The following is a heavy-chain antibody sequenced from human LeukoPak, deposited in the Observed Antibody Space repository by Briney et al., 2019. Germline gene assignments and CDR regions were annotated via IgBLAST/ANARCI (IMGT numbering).Heavy chain of an antibody. D-gene: IGHD2-21*02. CDR1: GFTFSSYS. J-gene: IGHJ4*02. Sequence: RTGGSLRLSCAASGFTFSSYSMNWVRQAPGKGLEWVSSISSSSSYIYYADSVKGRFTISRDNAKNSLYLQMNSLRAEDTAVYYCARGGCGDSAAPFDDWGQGTLVPVSS. CDR3: ARGGCGDSAAPFDD. V-gene: IGHV3-21*04. CDR2: ISSSSSYI.